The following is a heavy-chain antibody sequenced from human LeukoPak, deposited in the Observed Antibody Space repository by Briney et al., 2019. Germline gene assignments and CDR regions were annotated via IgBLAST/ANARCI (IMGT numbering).Heavy chain of an antibody. CDR2: IYYSGST. CDR1: GGSISSYY. D-gene: IGHD3-3*01. V-gene: IGHV4-59*01. CDR3: AREGGYDFWSGYYTGSLHYGMDV. J-gene: IGHJ6*02. Sequence: SETLSLTCTVSGGSISSYYWSWIRQPPGKGLEWIGYIYYSGSTNYNPSLKSRVTISVDTSKNQFSLKLSSVTAADTAVYYCAREGGYDFWSGYYTGSLHYGMDVWGQGTTVTVSS.